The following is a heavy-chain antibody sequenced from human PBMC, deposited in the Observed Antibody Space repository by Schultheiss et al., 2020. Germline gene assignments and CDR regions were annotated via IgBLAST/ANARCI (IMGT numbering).Heavy chain of an antibody. D-gene: IGHD5-18*01. V-gene: IGHV4-4*02. J-gene: IGHJ4*02. CDR1: GGSISSSNW. Sequence: SETLSLTCAVSGGSISSSNWWSWVRQPPGKGLEWIGEIYHSGSTNYNPSLKSRVTISVDTSKNQFSLRLSSVTAADTAVYYCARGNSYGPADYWGQGTLVTVSS. CDR2: IYHSGST. CDR3: ARGNSYGPADY.